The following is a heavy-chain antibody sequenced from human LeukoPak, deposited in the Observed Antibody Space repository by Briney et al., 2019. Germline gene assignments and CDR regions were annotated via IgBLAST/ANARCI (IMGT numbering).Heavy chain of an antibody. CDR1: GFTFNGYD. V-gene: IGHV3-23*01. J-gene: IGHJ3*02. D-gene: IGHD6-19*01. CDR2: ISGSGVST. CDR3: AKAEQWLVGSGAFDI. Sequence: GGSLRLSCAASGFTFNGYDMNWVRQAPGKGLEWVSGISGSGVSTYYADSVKGRFTISRDNSKNTLYLQMNSLRAEDTAIYYCAKAEQWLVGSGAFDIWGQGTMVTVSS.